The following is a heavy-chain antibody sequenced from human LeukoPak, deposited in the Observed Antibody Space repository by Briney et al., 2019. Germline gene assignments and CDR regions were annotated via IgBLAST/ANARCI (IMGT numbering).Heavy chain of an antibody. V-gene: IGHV3-53*01. CDR1: GFTVSSNY. J-gene: IGHJ4*02. D-gene: IGHD1-26*01. CDR2: IYSGGST. Sequence: GGSLRLSCAAPGFTVSSNYMSWVRQAPGKGLEWVSVIYSGGSTYYADSVKGRFTISRDNSKNTLYLQMNSLRAEDTAVYYCARGAGATRKIDYWGQGTLVTVSS. CDR3: ARGAGATRKIDY.